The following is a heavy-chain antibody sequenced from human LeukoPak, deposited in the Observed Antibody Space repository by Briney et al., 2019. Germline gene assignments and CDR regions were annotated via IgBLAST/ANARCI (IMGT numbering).Heavy chain of an antibody. V-gene: IGHV4-34*01. D-gene: IGHD6-19*01. J-gene: IGHJ4*02. CDR1: GGSFSGYY. Sequence: PSETLSLTCAVYGGSFSGYYWSWIRQPPGKGLEWIGEINHSGSTNYNPSLKSRVTISVDTSKNQFSLKLRSVTAADTAVYYCARVRQWVAVAGRGYYFDYWGQGTLVTVSS. CDR2: INHSGST. CDR3: ARVRQWVAVAGRGYYFDY.